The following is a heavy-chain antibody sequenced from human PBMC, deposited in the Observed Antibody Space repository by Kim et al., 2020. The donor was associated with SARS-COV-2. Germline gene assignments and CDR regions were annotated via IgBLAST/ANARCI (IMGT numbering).Heavy chain of an antibody. CDR2: INNDGGSY. D-gene: IGHD6-19*01. CDR3: ASKVYSSGWRLDC. J-gene: IGHJ4*02. Sequence: GGSLRLSCAASTFTFSNNAMSWVRQAPGKGLEYVSAINNDGGSYYYANSVKGEFTISRHNSNNTLYLLMGSLRAEDMAVYYCASKVYSSGWRLDCWGQGTLVTVSS. CDR1: TFTFSNNA. V-gene: IGHV3-64*01.